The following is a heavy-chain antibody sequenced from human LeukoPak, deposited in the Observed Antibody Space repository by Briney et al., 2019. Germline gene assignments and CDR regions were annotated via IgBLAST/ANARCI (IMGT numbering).Heavy chain of an antibody. CDR2: IAPNSGGT. CDR3: AREYSSSSGRLYDY. V-gene: IGHV1-2*02. D-gene: IGHD6-6*01. CDR1: GYTFTGYR. J-gene: IGHJ4*02. Sequence: ASVKVFCKASGYTFTGYRMHWVRQAPGQGLEWMGWIAPNSGGTNYAQKFQGRVTMTRDTSISTAYMEVSRLRSDDTAVYYCAREYSSSSGRLYDYWGQGTLVTVSS.